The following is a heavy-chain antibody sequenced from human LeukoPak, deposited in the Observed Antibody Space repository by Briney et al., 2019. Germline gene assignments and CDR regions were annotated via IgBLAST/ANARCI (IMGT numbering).Heavy chain of an antibody. Sequence: GGSLRLSCAASGFTFSSYSMNWVRQAPGKGLEWVSYISSGGSSIYYADSVEGRFTISRDNSKNTLYLQMNSLRAEDTAVYYCAKVPYGSGSPDYMDVWGKGTTVTISS. CDR3: AKVPYGSGSPDYMDV. D-gene: IGHD3-10*01. J-gene: IGHJ6*03. CDR1: GFTFSSYS. V-gene: IGHV3-48*01. CDR2: ISSGGSSI.